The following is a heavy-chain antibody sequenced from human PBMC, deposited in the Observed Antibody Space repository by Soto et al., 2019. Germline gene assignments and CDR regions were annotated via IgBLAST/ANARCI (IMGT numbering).Heavy chain of an antibody. J-gene: IGHJ4*02. D-gene: IGHD3-10*01. CDR2: ISYDGSNK. Sequence: QVQLVESGGGVVQPGRSLRLSCAASGFTFSSYGMHWVRQAPGKGLEWVAVISYDGSNKYYADSVKGRFTISRDNSKNTLYLQMNRLRAEDTAVYYCAKGTIRISGGYYFDYWGQGTLVTVSS. CDR3: AKGTIRISGGYYFDY. CDR1: GFTFSSYG. V-gene: IGHV3-30*18.